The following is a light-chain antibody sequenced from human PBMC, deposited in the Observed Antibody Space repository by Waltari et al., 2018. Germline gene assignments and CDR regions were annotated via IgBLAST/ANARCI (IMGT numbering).Light chain of an antibody. CDR2: WAP. V-gene: IGKV4-1*01. J-gene: IGKJ4*01. Sequence: DIVMTQSPESLAVSLGERATINCKSSQSLLYRPTHQNYVTWYQRKPGQPPKLLISWAPTRESGVPDRFSGSGSGTDFTLTISSLQAEDVAVYYCQQSYTTPLTFGGGTRVEIK. CDR3: QQSYTTPLT. CDR1: QSLLYRPTHQNY.